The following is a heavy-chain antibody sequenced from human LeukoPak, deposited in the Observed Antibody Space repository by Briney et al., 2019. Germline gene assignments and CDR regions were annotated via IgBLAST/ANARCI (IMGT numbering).Heavy chain of an antibody. CDR3: ARGPVVVEPGVYYFDY. V-gene: IGHV4-34*01. Sequence: PSETLSLTCAVYGGSFSGYYWSWIRQPPGKGLEGSGEINHSGSTNYNPSLKSRVTISVDTSKNQFSLKLSSVTAADTAVYYCARGPVVVEPGVYYFDYWGQGTLVTVSS. CDR1: GGSFSGYY. CDR2: INHSGST. D-gene: IGHD2-15*01. J-gene: IGHJ4*02.